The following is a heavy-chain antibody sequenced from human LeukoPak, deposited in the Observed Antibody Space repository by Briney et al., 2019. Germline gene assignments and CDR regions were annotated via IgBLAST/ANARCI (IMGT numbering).Heavy chain of an antibody. V-gene: IGHV3-74*01. D-gene: IGHD2-2*01. J-gene: IGHJ4*02. CDR2: VDSDGSST. CDR1: GFTFSNYW. Sequence: PRGSLRLSCAASGFTFSNYWMRWVRQAPGKGLVWVSRVDSDGSSTSYADSVKGRFTISRDNAKNTLYLQMNSLRAEDTAVYYCARGSSTSSNYWGQGTLVTVSS. CDR3: ARGSSTSSNY.